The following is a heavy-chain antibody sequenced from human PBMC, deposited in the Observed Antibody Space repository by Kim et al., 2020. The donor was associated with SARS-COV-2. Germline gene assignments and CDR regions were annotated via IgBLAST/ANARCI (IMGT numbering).Heavy chain of an antibody. CDR2: ISGSGGST. D-gene: IGHD3-10*01. CDR3: AKAHYLVGESYFDY. V-gene: IGHV3-23*01. J-gene: IGHJ4*02. Sequence: GGSLRLSCAASGCTFSSYAMSWVRQAPGKGLEWVSAISGSGGSTYYADSVKGRFTISRDNSKNTLYLQMNSLRAEDTAVYYCAKAHYLVGESYFDYWGQGTLVTVSS. CDR1: GCTFSSYA.